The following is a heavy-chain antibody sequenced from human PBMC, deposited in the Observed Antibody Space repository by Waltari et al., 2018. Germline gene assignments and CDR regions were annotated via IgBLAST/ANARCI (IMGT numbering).Heavy chain of an antibody. J-gene: IGHJ6*02. CDR3: ARFRAPMVYAHRYGMDV. CDR1: GGSFSGYY. CDR2: INHSGST. V-gene: IGHV4-34*01. D-gene: IGHD2-8*01. Sequence: QVQLQQWGAGLLKPSETLSLTCAVYGGSFSGYYWSWIRQPPGKGLEWIGEINHSGSTNYSPSSKSRVTISVDTSKNQFSLKLSSVTAADTAVYYCARFRAPMVYAHRYGMDVWGQGTTVTVSS.